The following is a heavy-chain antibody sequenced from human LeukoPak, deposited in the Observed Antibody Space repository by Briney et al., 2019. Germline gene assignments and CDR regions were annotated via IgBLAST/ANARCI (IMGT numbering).Heavy chain of an antibody. D-gene: IGHD5-18*01. V-gene: IGHV3-7*01. J-gene: IGHJ6*02. CDR2: IKQDGSEK. Sequence: PGGSLRLSCAASGFTFSSYWMSWVRQAPGKGLERVANIKQDGSEKYYVDSVKGRFTISRDNAKNSLYLQMNSLRAEDTAVYYCARDNLRAGIQLWPHYYGMDVWGQGTTVTVSS. CDR3: ARDNLRAGIQLWPHYYGMDV. CDR1: GFTFSSYW.